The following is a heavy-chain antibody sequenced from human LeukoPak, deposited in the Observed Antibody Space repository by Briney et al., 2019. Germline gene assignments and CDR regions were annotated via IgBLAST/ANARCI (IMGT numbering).Heavy chain of an antibody. V-gene: IGHV1-2*02. CDR2: INPNSGGT. CDR1: GYTFTGYY. D-gene: IGHD1-1*01. CDR3: ARGSGGNNWN. Sequence: ASVKVSCKASGYTFTGYYMHWVRQAPGQGLEWMGWINPNSGGTNYAQKFQGRVTMTRDTSISTAYMELGSLRSEDTAVYYCARGSGGNNWNWGQGTLVTVSS. J-gene: IGHJ4*02.